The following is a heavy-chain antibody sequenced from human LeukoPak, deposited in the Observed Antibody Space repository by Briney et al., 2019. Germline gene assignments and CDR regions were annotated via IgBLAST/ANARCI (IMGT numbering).Heavy chain of an antibody. CDR1: GGSISSGDYY. CDR2: IYYSGST. CDR3: ARDASYYGSGIDY. J-gene: IGHJ4*02. D-gene: IGHD3-10*01. Sequence: SETLSLTCTVSGGSISSGDYYWSWIRQPPGTGLEWIGYIYYSGSTYYNPSLKSRVTISVDTSKNQFSLKLSSATAADTAVYYCARDASYYGSGIDYWGQGTLVTVSS. V-gene: IGHV4-30-4*08.